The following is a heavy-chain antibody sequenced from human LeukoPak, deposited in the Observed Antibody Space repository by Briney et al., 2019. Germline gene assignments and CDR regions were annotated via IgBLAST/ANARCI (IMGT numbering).Heavy chain of an antibody. CDR2: ISGSGGST. Sequence: PGGSLRLSCAASGFTFSSYAMSWVRQAPGKGLEWVSAISGSGGSTYYADSVKGRFTISRDNSKNTLYLQMNSLRAEDTAVYYCARDFYPYCSGGSCYSLYYGMDVWGQGTTVTVSS. D-gene: IGHD2-15*01. CDR1: GFTFSSYA. CDR3: ARDFYPYCSGGSCYSLYYGMDV. J-gene: IGHJ6*02. V-gene: IGHV3-23*01.